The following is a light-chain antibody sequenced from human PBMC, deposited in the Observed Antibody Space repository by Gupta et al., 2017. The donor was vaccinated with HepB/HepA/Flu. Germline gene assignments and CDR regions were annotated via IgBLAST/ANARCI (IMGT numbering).Light chain of an antibody. J-gene: IGKJ1*01. CDR3: QQRSDWPRT. CDR1: QSISYY. CDR2: DAS. V-gene: IGKV3-11*01. Sequence: EIVLTQSPATLSLSPGERATLSCRASQSISYYVAWYQQKPGQAPRLLIYDASRRATGIPARFSGSGPGTDFTLIINSLEPEDFAVYYCQQRSDWPRTFGQGTKMEI.